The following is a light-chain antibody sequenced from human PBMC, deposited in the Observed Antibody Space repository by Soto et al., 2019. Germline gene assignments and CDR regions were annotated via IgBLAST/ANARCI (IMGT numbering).Light chain of an antibody. Sequence: QAVVTQPPSVSGAPGQRGTIPCTGSSSNIGSFYDVHWYQQLPGTVPKLRIYGDNNRPSGVPDRFSASKSGTAASLAITGLQAEDEADYYCQSYDNSLNHVVFGGGTKLTDL. CDR1: SSNIGSFYD. CDR3: QSYDNSLNHVV. V-gene: IGLV1-40*01. CDR2: GDN. J-gene: IGLJ2*01.